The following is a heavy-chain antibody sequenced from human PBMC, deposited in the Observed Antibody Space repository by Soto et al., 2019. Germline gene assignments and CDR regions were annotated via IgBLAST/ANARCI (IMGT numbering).Heavy chain of an antibody. J-gene: IGHJ6*02. CDR2: INAGNGNT. D-gene: IGHD3-3*01. V-gene: IGHV1-3*01. CDR1: GYTFTSYA. Sequence: QVQLVQSGAEMKKPRASVKVSCKASGYTFTSYAIHWVRQAPGQTLEWMGWINAGNGNTKYSEKFQGRVTITRDTSASTAYMELSSLISEDTAVYYCAKDFDYYYYAMDVWGQGTTVTVSS. CDR3: AKDFDYYYYAMDV.